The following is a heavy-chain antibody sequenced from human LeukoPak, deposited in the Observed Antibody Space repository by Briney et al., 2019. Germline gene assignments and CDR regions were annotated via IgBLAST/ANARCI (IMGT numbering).Heavy chain of an antibody. D-gene: IGHD3-10*01. CDR2: IYYSGST. CDR1: GGSISSSSYY. J-gene: IGHJ4*02. CDR3: ARSDGSGSSYY. V-gene: IGHV4-39*01. Sequence: PSETLSLTCTVSGGSISSSSYYWGWIRQPPGKGLEWIGSIYYSGSTYYNPSLKSRVTISIDTSKNQFSLKLSSVTAADTAVYYCARSDGSGSSYYWGQGTLVTVSS.